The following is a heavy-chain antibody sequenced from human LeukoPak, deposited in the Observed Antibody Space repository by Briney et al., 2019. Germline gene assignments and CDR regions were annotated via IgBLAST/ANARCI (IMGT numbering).Heavy chain of an antibody. J-gene: IGHJ4*02. V-gene: IGHV1-8*01. CDR2: MNPNSGNT. CDR3: ARGGSSTMIAGTD. CDR1: GYTFTSYD. Sequence: ASVKVSCKASGYTFTSYDINWVRQATGQGREWMGWMNPNSGNTGYAQKFQGRVTMTRNTSISTAYMELSSLRSEDTAVYFCARGGSSTMIAGTDWGQGTLLTVSS. D-gene: IGHD3-22*01.